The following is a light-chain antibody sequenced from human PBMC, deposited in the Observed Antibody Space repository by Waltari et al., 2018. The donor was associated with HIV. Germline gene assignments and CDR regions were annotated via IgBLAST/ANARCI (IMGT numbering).Light chain of an antibody. CDR1: YLGSKT. CDR3: QVWDSSTVI. V-gene: IGLV3-9*01. CDR2: KTF. Sequence: SYLLTQAPSVSVAPGQTAPINCGGDYLGSKTVRWFQQKPGQAPLLVTFKTFNRPSGVPERFSGSNSANTATLTISGAQLADEGDYYCQVWDSSTVIFGSGT. J-gene: IGLJ1*01.